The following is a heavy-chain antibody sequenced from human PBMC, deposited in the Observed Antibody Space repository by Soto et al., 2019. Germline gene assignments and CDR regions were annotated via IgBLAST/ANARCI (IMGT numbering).Heavy chain of an antibody. J-gene: IGHJ4*02. CDR1: GGSISSYY. CDR3: ATSSGYSYGPNDYYFDY. D-gene: IGHD5-18*01. Sequence: SETLSLTCTVSGGSISSYYWSWIRQPPGKGLEWIGYIYYSGSTNYNPSLKSRVTISVDTSKNQFSLKLSSVTAADTAVYYCATSSGYSYGPNDYYFDYWGQGTLVTVSS. V-gene: IGHV4-59*01. CDR2: IYYSGST.